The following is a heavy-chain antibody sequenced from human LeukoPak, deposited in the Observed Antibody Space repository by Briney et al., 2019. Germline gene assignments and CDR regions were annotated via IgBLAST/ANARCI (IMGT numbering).Heavy chain of an antibody. Sequence: PGGSLRLSCAASGFTFSSYWMSWVRQAPGKGLEWLSYISRSGDTLYYADSVEGRFTISRDNAKNSLFLQMNSLRADDTAVYYCAREVVIFPDYYYYGMDVWGQGTTVTVSS. CDR1: GFTFSSYW. CDR2: ISRSGDTL. V-gene: IGHV3-48*04. J-gene: IGHJ6*02. D-gene: IGHD3-9*01. CDR3: AREVVIFPDYYYYGMDV.